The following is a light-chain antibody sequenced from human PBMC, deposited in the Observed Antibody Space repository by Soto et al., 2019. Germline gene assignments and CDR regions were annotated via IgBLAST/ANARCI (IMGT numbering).Light chain of an antibody. V-gene: IGKV3D-15*01. CDR2: GAS. J-gene: IGKJ4*01. CDR3: QQYNNWPALT. CDR1: QSVSSN. Sequence: EIVMTQSPATLSVSPGERATLSCRASQSVSSNLAWYQQKPGQAPRLLIYGASTRATGIPARFSGSGSGTDFTLTISSLQYEDFAVYYCQQYNNWPALTFGGGTKVEIK.